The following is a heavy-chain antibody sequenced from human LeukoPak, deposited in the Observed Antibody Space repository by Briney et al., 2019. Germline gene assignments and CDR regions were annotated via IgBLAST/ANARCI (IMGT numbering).Heavy chain of an antibody. V-gene: IGHV3-7*01. J-gene: IGHJ4*02. Sequence: GGSLRLSCAASGFTFTNYWMSWVRQAPGKGLEWVAHIKLDGSEKYYVDSVKGRFTISRDNAKNSLYLQMNSLRAEDTAVYYCATGGSYPDHWGEGTLVTVPS. D-gene: IGHD1-26*01. CDR3: ATGGSYPDH. CDR1: GFTFTNYW. CDR2: IKLDGSEK.